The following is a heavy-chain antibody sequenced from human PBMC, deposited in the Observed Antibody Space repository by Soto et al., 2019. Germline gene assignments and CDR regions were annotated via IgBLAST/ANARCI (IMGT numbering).Heavy chain of an antibody. Sequence: QVQLVQSGAEVKKPGSSVKVSFKASGGTFSSYTISWVRQAPGQGLEWMGRIIPILGIANYAQKFQGRVTITADKSTSTAYMELSSLRSEDTAVYYCASAQKDYYYYGMDVWGQGTTVTVSS. CDR2: IIPILGIA. CDR3: ASAQKDYYYYGMDV. V-gene: IGHV1-69*02. CDR1: GGTFSSYT. J-gene: IGHJ6*02.